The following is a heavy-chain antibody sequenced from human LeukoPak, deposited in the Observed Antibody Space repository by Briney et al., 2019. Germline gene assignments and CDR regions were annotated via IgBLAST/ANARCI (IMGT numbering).Heavy chain of an antibody. CDR3: AKGVHGSRRTPFAAF. Sequence: PGGSLRLSCVASGFTFSNYAMHWVRQAPGKGLEWAAVISHDGKERYYGGPAKGRFTISRDNSKNTLYFQMNTVRTEDTAMYYGAKGVHGSRRTPFAAFWGQGTLVTVSS. D-gene: IGHD3-10*01. CDR2: ISHDGKER. V-gene: IGHV3-30*18. J-gene: IGHJ4*02. CDR1: GFTFSNYA.